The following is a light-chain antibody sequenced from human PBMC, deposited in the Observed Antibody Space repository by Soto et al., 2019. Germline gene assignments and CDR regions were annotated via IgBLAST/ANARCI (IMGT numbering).Light chain of an antibody. CDR2: GAS. CDR1: QNITTY. V-gene: IGKV1-39*01. Sequence: DIQMTQSPFSLSASVGDRVASTCRASQNITTYVNWHQQKPGKAPNLLIYGASNLQSGVPSRFSGSGSGTEFTLTISSLRPEDFATYYCQQSYSSPVTFGQGTRREIK. J-gene: IGKJ5*01. CDR3: QQSYSSPVT.